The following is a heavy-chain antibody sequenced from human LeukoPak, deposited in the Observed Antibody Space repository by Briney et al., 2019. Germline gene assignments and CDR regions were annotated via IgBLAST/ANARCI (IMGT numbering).Heavy chain of an antibody. J-gene: IGHJ1*01. CDR3: TSWGDTTAEYFQR. D-gene: IGHD2-21*02. Sequence: GSLRLSCVVSGFTFNRCWMNWVRQAPGKGLEWVAHINPDGRDTYYVDSVKGRFTTSRDNAQNSMYLQMNSLRVEDTAVYYCTSWGDTTAEYFQRWGQGTLVTVSS. CDR1: GFTFNRCW. V-gene: IGHV3-7*01. CDR2: INPDGRDT.